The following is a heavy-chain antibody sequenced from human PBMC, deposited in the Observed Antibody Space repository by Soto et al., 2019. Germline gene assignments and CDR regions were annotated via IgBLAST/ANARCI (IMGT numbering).Heavy chain of an antibody. V-gene: IGHV4-39*01. CDR3: ARQLVLWFGELSFSWLAP. CDR2: IYYSGST. D-gene: IGHD3-10*01. J-gene: IGHJ5*02. CDR1: YGSSSNLSYY. Sequence: SVMLRHPRTVAYGSSSNLSYYWIRKRKPPGKGLEWIGSIYYSGSTYYNPSLKSRVTISVDTSKNQFSLKLSSVTAADTAVYYCARQLVLWFGELSFSWLAPRGQGTLVIGSS.